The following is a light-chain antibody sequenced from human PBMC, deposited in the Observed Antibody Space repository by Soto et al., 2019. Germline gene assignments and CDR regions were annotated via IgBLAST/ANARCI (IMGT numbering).Light chain of an antibody. Sequence: EVVMTQSPATLSVSPGERATLSCRASQSVSSNLAWYQQDPGQAPRLLIFGASTRATGIPARFSGSGSGIEFTLTISSLQSEDFAVYYCQQYNNWPLYTFAQGTKLEIK. CDR3: QQYNNWPLYT. CDR1: QSVSSN. CDR2: GAS. V-gene: IGKV3D-15*01. J-gene: IGKJ2*01.